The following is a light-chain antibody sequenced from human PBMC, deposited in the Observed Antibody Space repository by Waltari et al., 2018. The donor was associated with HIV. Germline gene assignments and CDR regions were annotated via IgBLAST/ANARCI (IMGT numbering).Light chain of an antibody. CDR3: NSRDSSGNHVL. CDR1: SLRRYS. Sequence: SFGLAQDPAVSVALGQTVRITCQGDSLRRYSASWYQQKPGQAPVLVFHGRNNRRSGIPDRFYGSSSGYTAALTSTGAQAEDEADYFCNSRDSSGNHVLFGGGTKLTVL. J-gene: IGLJ2*01. V-gene: IGLV3-19*01. CDR2: GRN.